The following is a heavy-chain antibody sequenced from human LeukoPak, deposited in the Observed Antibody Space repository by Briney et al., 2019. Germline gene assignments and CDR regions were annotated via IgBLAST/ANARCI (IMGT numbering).Heavy chain of an antibody. J-gene: IGHJ4*02. CDR2: INPSGRT. CDR1: SGSLSDKY. D-gene: IGHD6-13*01. Sequence: NASETLSLTCGVYSGSLSDKYWSWIRQPPGKGLEWIGEINPSGRTNYNPSLKSRVTISVDTSKNQFSLKLSSVTAADTAVYYCARVCWRAAAGIWSSDWCPFDYWGQGTLVTVSS. CDR3: ARVCWRAAAGIWSSDWCPFDY. V-gene: IGHV4-34*01.